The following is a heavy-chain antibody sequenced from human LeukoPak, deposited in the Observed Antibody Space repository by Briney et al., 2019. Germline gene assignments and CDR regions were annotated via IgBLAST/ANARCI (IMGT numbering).Heavy chain of an antibody. CDR3: ARKRRGYSYVGYLTDY. J-gene: IGHJ4*02. V-gene: IGHV3-21*01. CDR2: ISSSSSYI. D-gene: IGHD5-18*01. CDR1: GFTFSSYS. Sequence: GGSLRLSCAASGFTFSSYSMNWVRQAPGKGLEWVSSISSSSSYIYYADSVKGRFTISRDNAKNSLYLQMNSLRAEDTAVYYWARKRRGYSYVGYLTDYWGQGTLVTVSS.